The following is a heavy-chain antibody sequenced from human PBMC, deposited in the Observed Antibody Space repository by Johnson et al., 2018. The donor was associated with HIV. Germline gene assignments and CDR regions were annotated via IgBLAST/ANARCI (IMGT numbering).Heavy chain of an antibody. CDR2: ISGSGGST. D-gene: IGHD6-13*01. CDR3: ARAGRQQLVLDAFDI. V-gene: IGHV3-23*04. CDR1: GFTFSSYA. Sequence: VQLVESGGGVVQPGRSLRLSCAASGFTFSSYAMHWVRQAPGKGLEWVAVISGSGGSTYYADSVKGRFTISRDNSKNTLYLQMNSLRAEDTAVYYCARAGRQQLVLDAFDIWGQGTMVTVSS. J-gene: IGHJ3*02.